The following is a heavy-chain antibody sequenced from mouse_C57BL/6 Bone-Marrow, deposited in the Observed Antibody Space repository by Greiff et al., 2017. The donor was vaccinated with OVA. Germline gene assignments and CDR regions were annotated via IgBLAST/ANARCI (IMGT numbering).Heavy chain of an antibody. J-gene: IGHJ3*01. V-gene: IGHV2-5*01. D-gene: IGHD6-2*01. CDR2: IWRGGST. Sequence: VHLVESGPGLVQPSQSLSITCTVSGFSLTSYGVHWVRQSPGKGLEWLGVIWRGGSTDYNAAFMSRLSITKDNSKSQVFFKMNSLQADDTAIYYCAKQISYPAWFAYWGQGTLVTVSA. CDR3: AKQISYPAWFAY. CDR1: GFSLTSYG.